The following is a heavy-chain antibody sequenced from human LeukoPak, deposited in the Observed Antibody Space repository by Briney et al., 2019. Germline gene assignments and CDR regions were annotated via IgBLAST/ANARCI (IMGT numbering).Heavy chain of an antibody. CDR3: ARRVPSQVITDYFDY. J-gene: IGHJ4*02. Sequence: GGSLRLSCAASGFTFSSYSMNWVRQAPGKGLEWISFIDSSSTTIFYAETVKGRFTISRDNTKNSLFLQMNSLRAEDTAVYYCARRVPSQVITDYFDYWGQGILVTVSS. D-gene: IGHD3-16*01. V-gene: IGHV3-48*04. CDR1: GFTFSSYS. CDR2: IDSSSTTI.